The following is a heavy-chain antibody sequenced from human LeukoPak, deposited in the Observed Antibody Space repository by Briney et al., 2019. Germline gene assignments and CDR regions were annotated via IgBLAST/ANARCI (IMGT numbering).Heavy chain of an antibody. CDR1: GGSISSYY. Sequence: SETLSLTCTVSGGSISSYYWSWIRQPPGKGLEWIGNIYYSGSTNYNPSLKSRVTISIDTSKNQFSLKLSSVTAADTAVYYCARLSPSGGTTGIIDFWGQGTLVTVSS. V-gene: IGHV4-59*08. D-gene: IGHD1-1*01. CDR2: IYYSGST. J-gene: IGHJ4*02. CDR3: ARLSPSGGTTGIIDF.